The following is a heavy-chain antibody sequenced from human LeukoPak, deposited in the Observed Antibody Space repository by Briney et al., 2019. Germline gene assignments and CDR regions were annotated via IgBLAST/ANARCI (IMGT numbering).Heavy chain of an antibody. J-gene: IGHJ4*02. CDR1: GGSISSYY. CDR3: ARGDRDCYDSSGYYKFDY. D-gene: IGHD3-22*01. CDR2: IYYSGST. V-gene: IGHV4-59*01. Sequence: SETLSLTCTVSGGSISSYYWSWIRQPPGKGLEWIGYIYYSGSTNYNPSLKSRVTISVDTSKNQFSLKLSSVTAADTAVYYCARGDRDCYDSSGYYKFDYWGQGTLVTVSS.